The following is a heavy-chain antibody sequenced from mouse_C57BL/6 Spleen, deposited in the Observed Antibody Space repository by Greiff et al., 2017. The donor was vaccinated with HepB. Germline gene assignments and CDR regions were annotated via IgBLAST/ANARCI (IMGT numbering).Heavy chain of an antibody. CDR2: ISDGGSYT. V-gene: IGHV5-4*01. CDR1: GFTFSSYA. CDR3: ARDRNYYGSSYDY. J-gene: IGHJ2*01. D-gene: IGHD1-1*01. Sequence: VQLQQSGGGLVKPGGSLKLSCAASGFTFSSYAMSWVRQTPEKRLEWVATISDGGSYTYYPDNVKGRFTISRDNAKNNLYLQMSHLKSEDTAMYYCARDRNYYGSSYDYWGQGTTLTVSS.